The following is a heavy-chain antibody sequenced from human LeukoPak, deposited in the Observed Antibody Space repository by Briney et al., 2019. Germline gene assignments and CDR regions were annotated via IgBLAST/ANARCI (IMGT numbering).Heavy chain of an antibody. CDR2: ILHSGGDT. V-gene: IGHV3-23*01. CDR1: GFTFSSYA. CDR3: AKGGGGGLADVFDI. J-gene: IGHJ3*02. D-gene: IGHD3-16*01. Sequence: PGGSLRLSCATSGFTFSSYAMSWVRQAPGKGLEWVATILHSGGDTYYAASVKGRFSISRDNSKNTLSLQMSSPRAEDTALYYLAKGGGGGLADVFDIWGGGKMVTVPS.